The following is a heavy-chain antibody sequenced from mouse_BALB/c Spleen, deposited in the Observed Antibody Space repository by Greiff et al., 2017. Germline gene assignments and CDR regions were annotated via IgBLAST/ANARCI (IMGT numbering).Heavy chain of an antibody. CDR1: GYSITSDYA. Sequence: VQLQQSGPGLVKPSQSLSLTCTVTGYSITSDYAWNWIRQFPGNKLEWMGYISYSGSTSYNPSLKSRISITRDTSKNQFFLQLNSVTTEDTATYYCARNYDDSAWFAYWGQGTLVTVSA. CDR2: ISYSGST. CDR3: ARNYDDSAWFAY. V-gene: IGHV3-2*02. D-gene: IGHD2-4*01. J-gene: IGHJ3*01.